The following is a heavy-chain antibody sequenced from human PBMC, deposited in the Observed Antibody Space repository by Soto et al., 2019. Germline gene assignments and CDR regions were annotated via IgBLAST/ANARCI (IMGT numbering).Heavy chain of an antibody. CDR3: ARASTRGLDAFDN. V-gene: IGHV3-11*01. CDR2: ISSSGSTI. D-gene: IGHD3-10*01. CDR1: GFTFSNYY. J-gene: IGHJ3*02. Sequence: GGSLRLSCAASGFTFSNYYMSWIRQAPGKGLEWVSYISSSGSTIYYADSVKGRFTISRDNAKNSLYLQMNSLRAEDTAVYYCARASTRGLDAFDNWGQGTMVTVSS.